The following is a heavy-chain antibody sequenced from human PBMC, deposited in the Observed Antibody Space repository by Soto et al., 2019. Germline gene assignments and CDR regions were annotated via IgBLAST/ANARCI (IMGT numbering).Heavy chain of an antibody. J-gene: IGHJ3*02. V-gene: IGHV4-39*01. CDR2: IYYSGST. D-gene: IGHD4-17*01. CDR1: GGSISSSSYY. CDR3: ARHVLVTTVAFDI. Sequence: QLQLQESGPGLVKPSETLSLTCTVSGGSISSSSYYWGWIRQPPGKGLEWIGSIYYSGSTYYNPSLKSRVTISVDTSKNQFSLKLSSVTAADTAVYYCARHVLVTTVAFDIWGQGTMVTVSS.